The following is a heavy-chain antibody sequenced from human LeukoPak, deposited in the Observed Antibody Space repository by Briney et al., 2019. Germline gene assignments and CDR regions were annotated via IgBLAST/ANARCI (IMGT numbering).Heavy chain of an antibody. J-gene: IGHJ5*02. CDR2: IIPIFGIA. V-gene: IGHV1-69*04. Sequence: ASVKVSCKASGGTFSSYAISWVRQAPGQGLERMGRIIPIFGIANYAQKFQGRVTITADKPTSTAYMELSSLRSEDTAVYYCAREITMVRGVQNWLDPWGQGTLVTVSS. CDR3: AREITMVRGVQNWLDP. CDR1: GGTFSSYA. D-gene: IGHD3-10*01.